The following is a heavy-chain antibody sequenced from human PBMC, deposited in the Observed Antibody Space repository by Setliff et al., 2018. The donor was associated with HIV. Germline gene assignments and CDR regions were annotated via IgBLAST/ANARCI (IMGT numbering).Heavy chain of an antibody. CDR1: GGSISSYY. D-gene: IGHD3-10*01. Sequence: SETLYLTCTVSGGSISSYYWSWIRQPPGKGLEWIGYIYYSGNTRYNPSLKSRLSISVDTSKNQISLKLSSVTAADTAVYYCARLVEVRGAANDYFDCWGQGTLVTVSS. CDR3: ARLVEVRGAANDYFDC. V-gene: IGHV4-59*08. CDR2: IYYSGNT. J-gene: IGHJ4*02.